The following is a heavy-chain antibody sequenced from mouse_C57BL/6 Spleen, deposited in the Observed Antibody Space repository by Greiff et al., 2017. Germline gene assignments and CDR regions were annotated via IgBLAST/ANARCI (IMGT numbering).Heavy chain of an antibody. CDR2: IDPSDSYT. D-gene: IGHD1-1*01. Sequence: QVQLQQPGAELVKPGASVKLSCKASGYTFTSYWMQWVKQRPGQGLEWIGEIDPSDSYTNYNQKFKGKATLTVDTSSSPAYMQLSSLTSEDSAVYYCVPLITTVVDWYFDVWGTGTTVTVSS. J-gene: IGHJ1*03. CDR3: VPLITTVVDWYFDV. CDR1: GYTFTSYW. V-gene: IGHV1-50*01.